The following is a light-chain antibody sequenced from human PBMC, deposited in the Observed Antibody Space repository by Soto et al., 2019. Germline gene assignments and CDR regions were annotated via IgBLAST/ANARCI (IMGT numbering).Light chain of an antibody. Sequence: VLTQSPGTLSLSPGERATLCCRASQSVRGLLAWYQQKPGQAPRLLIYDAFNRATGITPRFSGSGSGTDFTLTISSLQTEDSALYYCPQPHIRPIPVGPGTRLEIK. CDR2: DAF. J-gene: IGKJ5*01. CDR1: QSVRGL. V-gene: IGKV3-11*01. CDR3: PQPHIRPIP.